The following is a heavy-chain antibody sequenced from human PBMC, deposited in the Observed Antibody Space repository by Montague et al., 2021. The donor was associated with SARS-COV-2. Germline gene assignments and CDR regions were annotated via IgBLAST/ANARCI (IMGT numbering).Heavy chain of an antibody. D-gene: IGHD3-10*01. J-gene: IGHJ4*02. CDR2: IDWDDDK. CDR3: ARSSVVRGVSLDY. V-gene: IGHV2-70*11. CDR1: GFSLSTSGMC. Sequence: PALVKPTQTLTLACTFSGFSLSTSGMCVSWIRQPPGKALEWLARIDWDDDKHYSTSLKTRLTISKDTSKNQVVLTMTNMDPVDTATYYCARSSVVRGVSLDYWGQGTLVTVSS.